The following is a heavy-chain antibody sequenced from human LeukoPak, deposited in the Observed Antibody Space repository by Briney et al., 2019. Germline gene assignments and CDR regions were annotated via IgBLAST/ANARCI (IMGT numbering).Heavy chain of an antibody. Sequence: ASVKVSCKASGHTFTSYGISWVRQAPGQGLEWMGWISAYNGNTNYAQKLQGRVTMTTDTSTSTAYMELRSLRSDDTAVYYCARDQIAARPEDYYGMDVWGQGTTVTVSS. V-gene: IGHV1-18*01. CDR1: GHTFTSYG. CDR2: ISAYNGNT. CDR3: ARDQIAARPEDYYGMDV. J-gene: IGHJ6*02. D-gene: IGHD6-6*01.